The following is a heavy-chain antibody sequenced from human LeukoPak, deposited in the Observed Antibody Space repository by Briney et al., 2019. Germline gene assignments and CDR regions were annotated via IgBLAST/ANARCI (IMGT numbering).Heavy chain of an antibody. CDR3: ARALGYYDSSGPPLLIGMDV. D-gene: IGHD3-22*01. CDR1: GFTFSSYE. V-gene: IGHV3-48*03. J-gene: IGHJ6*02. CDR2: ISSSGSTI. Sequence: GGSLRLSCAASGFTFSSYEMHWVRQAPGKGLEWVSYISSSGSTIYYADSVKGRFTISRDNAKNLLYLQMNSLRAEDTAVYYCARALGYYDSSGPPLLIGMDVWGQGTTVTVSS.